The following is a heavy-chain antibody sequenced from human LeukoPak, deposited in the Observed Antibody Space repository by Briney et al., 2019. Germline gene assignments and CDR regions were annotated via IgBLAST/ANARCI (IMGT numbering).Heavy chain of an antibody. CDR2: INPNSGGT. CDR1: GYTFTGYH. D-gene: IGHD3-22*01. CDR3: ARGNGYYYDSSGYSYYYYYMDV. V-gene: IGHV1-2*06. J-gene: IGHJ6*03. Sequence: ASVKVSCKASGYTFTGYHMHWVRQAPGQGLEWMGRINPNSGGTNYAQKFQGRVTMTRDTSISTAYMELSRLRSDDTAVYYCARGNGYYYDSSGYSYYYYYMDVWGKGTTVTVSS.